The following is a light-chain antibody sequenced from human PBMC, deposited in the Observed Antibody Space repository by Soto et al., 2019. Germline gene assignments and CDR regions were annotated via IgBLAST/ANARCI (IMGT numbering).Light chain of an antibody. Sequence: EIVLTQSPGTLSLSPGERATLSCRASQTVSSRFLVWYQQKPGQAPRLLIYGALSRATGIPDRFSGSGSGTDFTLTISRLEPEDFALYYCQQYATSPLTFGGGTKVDIK. J-gene: IGKJ4*01. CDR1: QTVSSRF. CDR2: GAL. V-gene: IGKV3-20*01. CDR3: QQYATSPLT.